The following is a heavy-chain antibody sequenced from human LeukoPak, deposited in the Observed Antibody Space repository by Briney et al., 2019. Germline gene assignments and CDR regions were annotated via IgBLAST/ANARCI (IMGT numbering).Heavy chain of an antibody. CDR2: ISSSSSTI. J-gene: IGHJ4*02. V-gene: IGHV3-48*04. CDR1: GFTFSSYS. D-gene: IGHD6-13*01. Sequence: GGSLRLSCAASGFTFSSYSMNWVRQAPGKGLEWVSYISSSSSTIYYAESVKGRFTISRDSAKNSLYLQMNSLRAEGTAVYYCARERAAEYFDYWGQGTLVTVSS. CDR3: ARERAAEYFDY.